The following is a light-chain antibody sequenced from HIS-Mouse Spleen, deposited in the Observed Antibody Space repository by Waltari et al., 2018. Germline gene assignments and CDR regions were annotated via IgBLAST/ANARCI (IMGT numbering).Light chain of an antibody. V-gene: IGLV3-19*01. CDR3: NSRDSSGNHLV. CDR1: RRKSYY. Sequence: SSELTQDPAVSVALGQTVRITCQGDRRKSYYASWYQQKPGQAPVLVIYGKNNRPSGIPDRFSGSSSGNTASLTITGAQEEDEADYYCNSRDSSGNHLVFGTGTKVTVL. CDR2: GKN. J-gene: IGLJ1*01.